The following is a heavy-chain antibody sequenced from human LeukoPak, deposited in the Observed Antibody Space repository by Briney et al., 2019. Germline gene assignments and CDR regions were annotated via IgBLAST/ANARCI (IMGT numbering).Heavy chain of an antibody. V-gene: IGHV3-23*01. J-gene: IGHJ4*02. D-gene: IGHD3-22*01. CDR3: ASERDSSGYYSKDPFDY. CDR2: ITGSGGST. CDR1: GFTFSSYE. Sequence: GGSLRLSCAASGFTFSSYEMNWVRQAPGKGLEWVSAITGSGGSTYYTDSVKGRFTISRDNSKNTLYLQMNSLRAEDTAIYYCASERDSSGYYSKDPFDYWGQGTLVTVSS.